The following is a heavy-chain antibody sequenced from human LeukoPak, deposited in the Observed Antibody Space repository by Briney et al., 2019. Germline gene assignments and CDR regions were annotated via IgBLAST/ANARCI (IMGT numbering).Heavy chain of an antibody. Sequence: GRSLRLSCAASGFAFSRSGMHCVRQAPGKGLEWVAVVWYDGSNKHYADSVKGRFTISRDNSNNTLYLQMNSLRAEDTAVYYCARDPKYSNSWFFDYWGQGTLVTVSS. CDR1: GFAFSRSG. CDR2: VWYDGSNK. D-gene: IGHD6-13*01. V-gene: IGHV3-33*01. CDR3: ARDPKYSNSWFFDY. J-gene: IGHJ4*02.